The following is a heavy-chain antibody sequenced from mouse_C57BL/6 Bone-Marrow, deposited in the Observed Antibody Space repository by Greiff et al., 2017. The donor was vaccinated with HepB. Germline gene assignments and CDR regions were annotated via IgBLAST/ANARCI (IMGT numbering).Heavy chain of an antibody. CDR3: ARDRQFPDFDY. Sequence: EVKLEESGPGLVKPSQSLSLTCSVTGYSITSGYYWNWIRQFPGNKLECMGYISYDGSNNYNPSLKNRISITRDTSKNQFFLKLNSVTTEDTATYYCARDRQFPDFDYSGQGTTLTVSS. D-gene: IGHD6-1*01. J-gene: IGHJ2*01. CDR2: ISYDGSN. CDR1: GYSITSGYY. V-gene: IGHV3-6*01.